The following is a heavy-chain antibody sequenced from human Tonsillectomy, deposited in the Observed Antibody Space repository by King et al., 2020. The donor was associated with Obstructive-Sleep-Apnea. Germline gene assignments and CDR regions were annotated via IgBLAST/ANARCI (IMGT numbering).Heavy chain of an antibody. CDR3: AREALGYCSGGNCSDSVT. CDR1: GFTVTSNY. J-gene: IGHJ5*02. CDR2: LYSGGST. D-gene: IGHD2-15*01. V-gene: IGHV3-66*01. Sequence: DVQLVESGGGLVQPGGSLRLSCAASGFTVTSNYMTWVRQAPGKGLEWVSILYSGGSTYYADSVKGRFTISRDNSKNTLYLQMNSLRAEDTAVYYCAREALGYCSGGNCSDSVTWGQGTLVTVSS.